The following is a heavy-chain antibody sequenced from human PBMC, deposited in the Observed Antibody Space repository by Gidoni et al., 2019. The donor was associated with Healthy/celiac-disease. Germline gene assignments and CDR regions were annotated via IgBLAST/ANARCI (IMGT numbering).Heavy chain of an antibody. J-gene: IGHJ6*02. CDR2: ISSSSSYI. CDR1: GFTFSSYS. D-gene: IGHD2-2*01. Sequence: EVQLVESGGGLVKPGGSLRLSCAASGFTFSSYSMNWVRQAPGKGLEWVSSISSSSSYIYYADSVKGRFTISRDNAKNSLYLQMNSLRAEDTAVYYCARDAQCSSTSCYRGTMDVWGQGTTVTVSS. CDR3: ARDAQCSSTSCYRGTMDV. V-gene: IGHV3-21*01.